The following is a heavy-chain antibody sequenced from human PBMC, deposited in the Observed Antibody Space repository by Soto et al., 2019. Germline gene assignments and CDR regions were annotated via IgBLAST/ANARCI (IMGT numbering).Heavy chain of an antibody. Sequence: GGSLRLSCSASGFSISDYAMSWVRQPPGKGLEWVSSISDSGSRTFYADSVKGRFAISRDTSKNTVYMQMNNLRAEDTALYYCAKDGIRKDDYWGQGTVVTVSS. CDR1: GFSISDYA. CDR3: AKDGIRKDDY. V-gene: IGHV3-23*01. CDR2: ISDSGSRT. J-gene: IGHJ4*02.